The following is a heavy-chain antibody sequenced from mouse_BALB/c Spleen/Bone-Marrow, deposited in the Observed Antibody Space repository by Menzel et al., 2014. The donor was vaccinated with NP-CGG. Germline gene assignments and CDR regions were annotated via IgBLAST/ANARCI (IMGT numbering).Heavy chain of an antibody. V-gene: IGHV1-26*01. J-gene: IGHJ4*01. CDR1: GYSFTGYY. Sequence: EVKVVESGPDLVKPGASVKISCKASGYSFTGYYMYWVKQSHGKSLEWIGRLNPNNGGTSYNQKFKGKAILTVHKSSSPAYMVPRNLTSEDSAVYYFSREAMDYWGQGTSVTVSS. CDR3: SREAMDY. CDR2: LNPNNGGT.